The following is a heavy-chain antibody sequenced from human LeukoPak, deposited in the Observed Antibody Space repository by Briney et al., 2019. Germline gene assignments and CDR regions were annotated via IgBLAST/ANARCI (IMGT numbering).Heavy chain of an antibody. Sequence: ASVKVSCKASGYTFTSYAMHWVRQAPGQRLEWMGWINAGNGNTKYSQKFQGRVTVTRDTSASTAYMELSSLRSEDTAVYYRGRDRGGSYCDYWGQGTLVTVSS. V-gene: IGHV1-3*01. J-gene: IGHJ4*02. CDR3: GRDRGGSYCDY. D-gene: IGHD1-26*01. CDR1: GYTFTSYA. CDR2: INAGNGNT.